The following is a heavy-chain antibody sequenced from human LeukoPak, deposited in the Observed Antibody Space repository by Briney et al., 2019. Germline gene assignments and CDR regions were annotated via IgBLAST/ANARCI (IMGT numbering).Heavy chain of an antibody. D-gene: IGHD2-15*01. CDR1: GFTFSTFW. CDR3: AKDSLRYCSGGSCYYFDY. V-gene: IGHV3-30*18. CDR2: ISYDGSNK. Sequence: PGGSLRLSCAASGFTFSTFWMSWVRQAPGKGLEWVAVISYDGSNKYYADSVKGRFTISRDNSKNTLYLQMNSLRAEDTAVYYCAKDSLRYCSGGSCYYFDYWGQGTLVTVSS. J-gene: IGHJ4*02.